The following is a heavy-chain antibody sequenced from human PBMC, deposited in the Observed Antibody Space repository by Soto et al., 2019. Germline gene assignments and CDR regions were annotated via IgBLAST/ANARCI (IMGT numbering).Heavy chain of an antibody. CDR3: ARVRQGCSANNCYFDP. CDR2: VHISGHS. V-gene: IGHV4-4*02. CDR1: GGSVRAPDW. D-gene: IGHD1-1*01. J-gene: IGHJ5*01. Sequence: PSETLSLTWPLSGGSVRAPDWLNWVRQYPDKGLEWIAEVHISGHSNYNPSLRSRVSVSIDSSKNQFYLNLNSVTAADTAIYYCARVRQGCSANNCYFDPWGQGTQVTVSS.